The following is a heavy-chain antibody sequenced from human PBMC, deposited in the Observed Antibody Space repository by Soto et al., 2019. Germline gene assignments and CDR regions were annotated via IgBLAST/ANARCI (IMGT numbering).Heavy chain of an antibody. Sequence: EVQLVESGGGLVQPGGSLRLSCAGSALTASKNYMSWVRQPPGKGLERVSVIYSARTTYYADSVKDRFSISRDNYKSTLYLQMDNLRARETAVYYCARAGSGSDWYYSGMEVWGQGTTVNVSS. V-gene: IGHV3-66*01. CDR2: IYSARTT. D-gene: IGHD3-10*01. J-gene: IGHJ6*02. CDR3: ARAGSGSDWYYSGMEV. CDR1: ALTASKNY.